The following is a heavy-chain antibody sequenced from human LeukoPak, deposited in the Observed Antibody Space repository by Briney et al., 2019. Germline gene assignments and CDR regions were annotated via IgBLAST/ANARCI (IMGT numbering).Heavy chain of an antibody. CDR3: ARWGYISAYYYDF. V-gene: IGHV3-7*03. CDR1: GFTFSSHW. J-gene: IGHJ4*02. Sequence: GGSLRLSCAASGFTFSSHWMSWVRQAPGKGLEWVANIRPDGSDQYYVDSVKGRFTISRDNAKNSIFLHMNSLRAEDTALYFCARWGYISAYYYDFWGQGTLVTVSS. D-gene: IGHD6-19*01. CDR2: IRPDGSDQ.